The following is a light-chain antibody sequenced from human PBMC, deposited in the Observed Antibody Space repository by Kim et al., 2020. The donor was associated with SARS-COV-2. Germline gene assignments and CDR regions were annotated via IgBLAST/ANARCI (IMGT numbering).Light chain of an antibody. CDR1: SSDVGGYNY. V-gene: IGLV2-8*01. CDR2: EVA. J-gene: IGLJ3*02. CDR3: NSYAGGNSYV. Sequence: GQSVTISCTGTSSDVGGYNYVSWYQQHPGKAPKLMIYEVAKRPSGGPDRFSGSKSGNTASLTVSGLQAEDEADYYCNSYAGGNSYVFGGGTKVTVL.